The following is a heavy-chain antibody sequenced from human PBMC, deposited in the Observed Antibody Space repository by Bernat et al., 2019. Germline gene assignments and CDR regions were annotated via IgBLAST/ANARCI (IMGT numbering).Heavy chain of an antibody. J-gene: IGHJ4*02. CDR1: GFTFSTAW. CDR3: TPEGYMYGYHSMHY. V-gene: IGHV3-15*01. Sequence: EVQLVESGGGLVKPGGSLRLSCAASGFTFSTAWMTWVRQAPGEGLAWVGRVKSKTDGGTSDYAAPVKGRFTISRDDSKNTLYLQMNGLKTEDTAVYYCTPEGYMYGYHSMHYWGQGALVTVSS. CDR2: VKSKTDGGTS. D-gene: IGHD5-18*01.